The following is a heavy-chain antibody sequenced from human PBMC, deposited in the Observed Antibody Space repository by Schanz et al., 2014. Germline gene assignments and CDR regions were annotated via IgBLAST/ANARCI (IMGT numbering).Heavy chain of an antibody. CDR3: AFDRDDAYDI. D-gene: IGHD3-9*01. V-gene: IGHV1-2*06. J-gene: IGHJ3*02. CDR2: INPNSGDT. CDR1: GFTLTSHF. Sequence: QLVQSGAEVKKPGASVKVSCKASGFTLTSHFMHWLRQAPGQGPEWMGRINPNSGDTNYAQKFQGRVTMTRDTSTTTVYMDLSSLISEDTAVYYCAFDRDDAYDIWGQGTTVTVSS.